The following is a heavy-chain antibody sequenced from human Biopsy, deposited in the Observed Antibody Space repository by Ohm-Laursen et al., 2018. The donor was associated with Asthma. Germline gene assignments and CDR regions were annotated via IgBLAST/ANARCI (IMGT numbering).Heavy chain of an antibody. V-gene: IGHV3-23*01. CDR1: GFTFSSSA. J-gene: IGHJ4*02. CDR2: ITGSGGTT. D-gene: IGHD6-19*01. CDR3: AKDFRGIAVAGDRGFDY. Sequence: SLRLFCSASGFTFSSSAMSRVRQAPGKGLERVSAITGSGGTTYYADSVRGRFTISRDNSKSTLFLQMDSLSAKDTAVYYCAKDFRGIAVAGDRGFDYWGQGTLVTVSS.